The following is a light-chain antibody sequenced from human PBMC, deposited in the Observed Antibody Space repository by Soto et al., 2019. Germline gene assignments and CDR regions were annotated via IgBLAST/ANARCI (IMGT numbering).Light chain of an antibody. CDR3: QQYHTYSMT. CDR2: RAS. V-gene: IGKV1-5*03. J-gene: IGKJ1*01. Sequence: DIQMTQSPSTLSASVGDRVTITCRASQSINSWLAWYQQKPGKAPKLLIYRASILESGVPSTFSGSTSGTEFTLTISSLQPDDFATYYFQQYHTYSMTFGQGTKVEIK. CDR1: QSINSW.